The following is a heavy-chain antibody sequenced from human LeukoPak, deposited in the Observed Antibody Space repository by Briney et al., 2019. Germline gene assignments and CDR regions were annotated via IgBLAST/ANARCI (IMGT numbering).Heavy chain of an antibody. Sequence: SETLSLTCSVSGYSIGSGYYWGWIRQPPGKGLEWIGSIFHSGNTYYNPSLKSRVTISVDTSKNQFSLKLSSVTAADTAVYYCARWRYSSSWHIDYWGQGTLVTVSS. D-gene: IGHD6-13*01. CDR2: IFHSGNT. CDR1: GYSIGSGYY. V-gene: IGHV4-38-2*01. J-gene: IGHJ4*02. CDR3: ARWRYSSSWHIDY.